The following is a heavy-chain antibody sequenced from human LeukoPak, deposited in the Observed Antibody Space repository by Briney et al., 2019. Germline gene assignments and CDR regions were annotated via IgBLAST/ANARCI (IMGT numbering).Heavy chain of an antibody. CDR3: ARDVDPPPTVYFDY. V-gene: IGHV3-21*01. Sequence: GGSLRLSCAASGFTFSSYSMNWVRQAPGKGLEWVSSISSSSSYIYYADSVKGRFTISRDNAKNSLYLQMNSLRAEDTAVYYCARDVDPPPTVYFDYWGQGTLVTVSS. CDR1: GFTFSSYS. CDR2: ISSSSSYI. D-gene: IGHD4-11*01. J-gene: IGHJ4*02.